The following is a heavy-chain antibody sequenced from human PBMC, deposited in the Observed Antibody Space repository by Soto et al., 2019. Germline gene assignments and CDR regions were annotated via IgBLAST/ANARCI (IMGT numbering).Heavy chain of an antibody. V-gene: IGHV4-39*01. CDR3: TELFYYAGNGFYYGAQSFYFDF. J-gene: IGHJ4*02. Sequence: SETLSLTCTVSGASITTSAHYWAWVRQPPGEGLEWIATIYYNEDTYYNPSLRSRVAISIDTSKKQFSLTLDSVTAAETAVYYCTELFYYAGNGFYYGAQSFYFDFWAQGIPVTVSS. D-gene: IGHD3-22*01. CDR1: GASITTSAHY. CDR2: IYYNEDT.